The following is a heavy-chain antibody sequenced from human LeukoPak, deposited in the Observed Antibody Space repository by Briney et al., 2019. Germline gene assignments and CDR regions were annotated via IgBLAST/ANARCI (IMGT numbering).Heavy chain of an antibody. CDR2: ISYDGSNK. D-gene: IGHD5-12*01. V-gene: IGHV3-30-3*01. CDR3: ARELWKHIVATIGPKYYYYGMDV. J-gene: IGHJ6*02. CDR1: GFTFSSYA. Sequence: PGRSLRLSCAASGFTFSSYAMHWVRQAPGKGLEWVAVISYDGSNKYYADSVKGRFTISRDNSKNTLYLQMNSLRAEDTAVYYCARELWKHIVATIGPKYYYYGMDVWGQGTTVTVSS.